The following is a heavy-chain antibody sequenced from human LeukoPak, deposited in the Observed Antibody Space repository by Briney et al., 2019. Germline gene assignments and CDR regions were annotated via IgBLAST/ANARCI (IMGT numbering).Heavy chain of an antibody. J-gene: IGHJ4*02. CDR2: IYWDDDK. Sequence: SGPTLVKPPQTLTLTCTFSGLSLSTSGVGVGWIRQPPGKALEWLALIYWDDDKRYSPSLKSRLTITKDTSKNQVVLTMTNMDPVDTATYYCAAPSETGDQLGYWGQGTLVTVSS. CDR3: AAPSETGDQLGY. V-gene: IGHV2-5*02. D-gene: IGHD7-27*01. CDR1: GLSLSTSGVG.